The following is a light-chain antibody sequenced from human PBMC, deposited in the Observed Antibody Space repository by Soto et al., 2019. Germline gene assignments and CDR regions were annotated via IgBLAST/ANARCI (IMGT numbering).Light chain of an antibody. Sequence: QSALTQPPSVSGSPGQSVTISCTGTSTDFVSYNRVSWYQQPPGTAPKLIIYDVSNRPSGVSDRFSGSKSGDTASLTISGLQAEDEADYYCTSFTSRHTYVFGTGTKVTVL. CDR1: STDFVSYNR. CDR2: DVS. CDR3: TSFTSRHTYV. V-gene: IGLV2-18*02. J-gene: IGLJ1*01.